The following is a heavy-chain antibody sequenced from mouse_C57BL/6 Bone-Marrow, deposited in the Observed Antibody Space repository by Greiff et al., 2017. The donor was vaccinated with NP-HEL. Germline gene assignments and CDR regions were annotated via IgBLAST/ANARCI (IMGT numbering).Heavy chain of an antibody. Sequence: QVQLKQPGAELVKPGASVKMSCKASGYTFTSYWITWVKQRPGQGLEWIGDIYPGSGSTNYNEKFKSKATLTVDTSSSTAYMQLSSLTSEDSAVYYCARRPSGSFYAMDYWGQGTSVTVSS. CDR3: ARRPSGSFYAMDY. D-gene: IGHD1-1*01. CDR2: IYPGSGST. CDR1: GYTFTSYW. V-gene: IGHV1-55*01. J-gene: IGHJ4*01.